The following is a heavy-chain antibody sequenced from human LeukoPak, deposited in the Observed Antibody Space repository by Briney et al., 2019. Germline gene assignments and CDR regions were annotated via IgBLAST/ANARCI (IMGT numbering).Heavy chain of an antibody. CDR1: GGSFSGYY. Sequence: KSSETLSLTCAVYGGSFSGYYWSWLRQPPGKGLEWIGEIKHSGSTNYNPSLKSRVTMSVDTSKNQFSLKLSSVTAADTAVYYCARVQSTIFGVVTTYFDYWGQGTLVTVSS. CDR3: ARVQSTIFGVVTTYFDY. V-gene: IGHV4-34*01. D-gene: IGHD3-3*01. J-gene: IGHJ4*02. CDR2: IKHSGST.